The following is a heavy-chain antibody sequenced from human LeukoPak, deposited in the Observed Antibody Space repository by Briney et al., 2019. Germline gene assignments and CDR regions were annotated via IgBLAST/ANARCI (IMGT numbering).Heavy chain of an antibody. CDR1: GFTFSNFG. D-gene: IGHD6-19*01. V-gene: IGHV3-30*18. J-gene: IGHJ4*02. Sequence: PGGSLRLSCAASGFTFSNFGMYWVRRAPGSGVEWVASISYDGRNQHYADSVKGRFTISRDNAKNTLFLQMNSLRDEDTAVYYCAKKIAAEISSGWYQLEHWGQGTLVTVSS. CDR2: ISYDGRNQ. CDR3: AKKIAAEISSGWYQLEH.